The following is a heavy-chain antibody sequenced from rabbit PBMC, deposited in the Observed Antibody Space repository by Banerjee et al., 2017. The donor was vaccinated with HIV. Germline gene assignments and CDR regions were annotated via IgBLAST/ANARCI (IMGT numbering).Heavy chain of an antibody. J-gene: IGHJ4*01. Sequence: QQLEESGGDLVKPGASLTLTCTASGFSFTSSYYMCWVRQAPGKGLEWIACIYAGSSVGTFYASWAKGRFTISKTSSTTVTLQMTSLTAADTATYFCARSDYTSAFNLWGQGTLVTVS. CDR3: ARSDYTSAFNL. V-gene: IGHV1S40*01. CDR1: GFSFTSSYY. CDR2: IYAGSSVGT. D-gene: IGHD8-1*01.